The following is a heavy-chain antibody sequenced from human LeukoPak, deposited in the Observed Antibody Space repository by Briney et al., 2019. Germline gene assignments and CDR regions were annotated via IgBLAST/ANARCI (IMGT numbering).Heavy chain of an antibody. CDR1: GGSISSYY. CDR3: ARGLMTADFDY. CDR2: IYYSGST. Sequence: SETLSLTCTVSGGSISSYYWSWLRQPPGKGLEWIGYIYYSGSTNYNPPLKSRVTISVDTSKNQFSLKLSSVTAADTAVYYCARGLMTADFDYWGQGTLVTVSS. D-gene: IGHD2-2*01. V-gene: IGHV4-59*01. J-gene: IGHJ4*02.